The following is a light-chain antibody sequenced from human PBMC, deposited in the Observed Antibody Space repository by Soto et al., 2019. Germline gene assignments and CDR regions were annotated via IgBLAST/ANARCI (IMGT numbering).Light chain of an antibody. CDR2: GAS. V-gene: IGKV3-15*01. CDR1: QSVGSD. Sequence: EIVMTQSPATLSVSPGERATLSCRASQSVGSDLAWYQQKPGQPPRLLIYGASTRATGIPARFSGSGSGTEFTLTISDVQPEDFAVYYCHQRQSWPRTFGQGTKVDIK. CDR3: HQRQSWPRT. J-gene: IGKJ1*01.